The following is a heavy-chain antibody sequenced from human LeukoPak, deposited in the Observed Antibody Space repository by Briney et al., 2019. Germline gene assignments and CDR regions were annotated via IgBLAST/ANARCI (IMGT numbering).Heavy chain of an antibody. CDR2: ITKTDTT. CDR3: GRNFDS. Sequence: LSLTCTVSGGSISSGAYYWSWIRQHPWKGLEWLSTITKTDTTYYADSVKGRFSISRDNGKNSLFLHVNSLRAEDTAMYYCGRNFDSWGQGTLVTVSS. V-gene: IGHV3-69-1*01. J-gene: IGHJ4*02. CDR1: GGSISSGAYY.